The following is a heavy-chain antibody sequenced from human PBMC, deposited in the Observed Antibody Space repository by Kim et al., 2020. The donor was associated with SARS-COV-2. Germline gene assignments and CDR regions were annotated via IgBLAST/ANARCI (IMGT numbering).Heavy chain of an antibody. CDR2: INHSGST. CDR1: GGSFSGYY. J-gene: IGHJ4*02. CDR3: ARGGIAVAGTFDY. Sequence: SETLSLTCAVYGGSFSGYYWSWIRQPPGKGLEWIGEINHSGSTNYNPSLKSRVTISVDTSKNQFSLKLISVTAVDTAVYYCARGGIAVAGTFDYWGQGTLVAVSA. V-gene: IGHV4-34*01. D-gene: IGHD6-19*01.